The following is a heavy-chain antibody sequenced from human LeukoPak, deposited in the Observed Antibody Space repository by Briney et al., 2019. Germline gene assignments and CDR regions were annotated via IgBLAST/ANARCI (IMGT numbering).Heavy chain of an antibody. J-gene: IGHJ4*01. CDR3: ATEALRPYPAFDS. CDR2: IYGGGST. CDR1: GFTVISNY. V-gene: IGHV3-66*01. Sequence: GGSLRLSCAASGFTVISNYMSWVRQAPGKGLEWVSVIYGGGSTYYADSVKGRFAISRDNSKNTLYLQMNSLRAEDTAVYYCATEALRPYPAFDSWGHGTLVTVSS. D-gene: IGHD3-16*01.